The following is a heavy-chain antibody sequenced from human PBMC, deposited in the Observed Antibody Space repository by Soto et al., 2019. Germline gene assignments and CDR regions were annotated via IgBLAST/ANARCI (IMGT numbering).Heavy chain of an antibody. CDR2: ISYDGNNK. D-gene: IGHD5-18*01. CDR1: GFIFSDFG. Sequence: SLRLSCEASGFIFSDFGMHWVRQAPGKGLERVAVISYDGNNKYYAQSVKGRFTISRDNSKNTLFLNMDSLRPEDTAVYHCVKGDLDTAVVNSPDAFDFWGPGTTVTVSS. CDR3: VKGDLDTAVVNSPDAFDF. J-gene: IGHJ3*01. V-gene: IGHV3-30*18.